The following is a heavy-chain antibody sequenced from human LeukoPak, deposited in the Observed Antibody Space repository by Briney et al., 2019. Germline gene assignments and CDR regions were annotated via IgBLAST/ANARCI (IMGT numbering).Heavy chain of an antibody. D-gene: IGHD3-16*01. Sequence: GRPLRLSCAASEITFSSFGMHWVHQAPGKGLEWVAVISYDGSTKYYADFVKGRFTISSDNSKNTLYLQMNSLRDEDTAVYYCAKREGRGTYLYYFAYWGQGTLVTVSS. CDR1: EITFSSFG. CDR2: ISYDGSTK. V-gene: IGHV3-30*18. J-gene: IGHJ4*02. CDR3: AKREGRGTYLYYFAY.